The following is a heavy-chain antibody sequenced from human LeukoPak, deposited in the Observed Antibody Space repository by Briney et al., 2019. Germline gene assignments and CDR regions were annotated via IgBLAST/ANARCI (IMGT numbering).Heavy chain of an antibody. J-gene: IGHJ2*01. CDR2: INIDGSST. V-gene: IGHV3-74*01. Sequence: GGSLRLSCVASGFTFSTYWMHWVREAPGKRRVWVSRINIDGSSTNYADSVKGRFTISRDNSKNTLYLQMNSLRAEDTAVYYCAKGTYSGSYWYFDLWGRGTLVTVSS. CDR1: GFTFSTYW. D-gene: IGHD1-26*01. CDR3: AKGTYSGSYWYFDL.